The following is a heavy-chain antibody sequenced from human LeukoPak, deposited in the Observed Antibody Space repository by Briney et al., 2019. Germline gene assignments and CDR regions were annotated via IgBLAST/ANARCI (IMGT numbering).Heavy chain of an antibody. J-gene: IGHJ4*02. V-gene: IGHV1-2*02. D-gene: IGHD3-9*01. CDR1: GYTFTGYY. CDR3: ARGGYFDRPDY. Sequence: AAVKVSCKASGYTFTGYYMHWVRQTPGQGLEWMGWINLNSDDTNYAQKFQDRVTMTRDTSIRTAYMELGSLRSDDTAVYYCARGGYFDRPDYWGQGTLVTVSS. CDR2: INLNSDDT.